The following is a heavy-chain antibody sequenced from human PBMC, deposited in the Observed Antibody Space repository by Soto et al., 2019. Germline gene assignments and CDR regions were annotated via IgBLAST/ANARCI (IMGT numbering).Heavy chain of an antibody. CDR2: ISYDGSNK. CDR3: ARDSSRAPTYYYDSSGLVNY. Sequence: PGGSLRLSCAASGFTFSSYAMHWVRQAPGKGLEWVAVISYDGSNKYYADSVKGRFTISRDNSKNTLYLQMSSLRAEDTAVYYCARDSSRAPTYYYDSSGLVNYWGQGTLVTVSS. V-gene: IGHV3-30-3*01. J-gene: IGHJ4*02. D-gene: IGHD3-22*01. CDR1: GFTFSSYA.